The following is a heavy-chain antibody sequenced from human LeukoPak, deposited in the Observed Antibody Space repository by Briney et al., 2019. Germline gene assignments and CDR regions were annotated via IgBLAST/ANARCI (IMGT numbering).Heavy chain of an antibody. D-gene: IGHD6-13*01. CDR2: IIPIFGTA. V-gene: IGHV1-69*05. CDR1: GGTFSSYA. J-gene: IGHJ3*02. Sequence: SVKVSCKASGGTFSSYAISWVRQAPGQGLEWMGGIIPIFGTANYAQKFQGRVAITTDESTSTAYMELSSLRSEDTAVYYCATIAAAAFDIWGQGTMVTVSS. CDR3: ATIAAAAFDI.